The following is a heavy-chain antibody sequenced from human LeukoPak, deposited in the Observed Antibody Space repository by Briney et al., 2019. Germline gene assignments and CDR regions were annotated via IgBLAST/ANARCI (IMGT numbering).Heavy chain of an antibody. CDR1: GYSISSGYY. CDR3: ARVATTTNPPQRPFDY. J-gene: IGHJ4*02. V-gene: IGHV4-38-2*01. Sequence: PSETLSLTCAVSGYSISSGYYWGWIRPPPGKGLEWIGSIYYSGSTYYNPSLKSRVTISVDTSKNQFSLKLSSVTAADTAVYYCARVATTTNPPQRPFDYWGQGTRVTVSS. D-gene: IGHD5-12*01. CDR2: IYYSGST.